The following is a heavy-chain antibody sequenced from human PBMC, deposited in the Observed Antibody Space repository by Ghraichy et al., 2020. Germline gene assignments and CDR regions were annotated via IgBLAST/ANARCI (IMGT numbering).Heavy chain of an antibody. Sequence: GGSLRLSCAASGFTFSDHYMDWVRQAPGKGLEWVGRTRNKANSYTTEYAASVKGRFTISRDDSKNSLYLQMNSLKTEDTAVYYCARDQRWSSGLIPGDGRYYYYYYMDVWGKGTTVTVSS. CDR2: TRNKANSYTT. D-gene: IGHD6-19*01. CDR3: ARDQRWSSGLIPGDGRYYYYYYMDV. CDR1: GFTFSDHY. J-gene: IGHJ6*03. V-gene: IGHV3-72*01.